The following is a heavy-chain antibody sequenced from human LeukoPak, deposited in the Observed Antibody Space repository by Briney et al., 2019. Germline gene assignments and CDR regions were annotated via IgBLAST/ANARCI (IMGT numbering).Heavy chain of an antibody. Sequence: SETLSLTCAVYGVSFSGYYWSWIRQPPGKGLEWIGEINHSGSTNYNPSLKSRVTISVDTSKTQFSLKLSSVTAADTAVYYCARGGAKYYYDSSGYYYAEDWGQGTLVTVTS. CDR1: GVSFSGYY. J-gene: IGHJ4*02. CDR3: ARGGAKYYYDSSGYYYAED. CDR2: INHSGST. V-gene: IGHV4-34*01. D-gene: IGHD3-22*01.